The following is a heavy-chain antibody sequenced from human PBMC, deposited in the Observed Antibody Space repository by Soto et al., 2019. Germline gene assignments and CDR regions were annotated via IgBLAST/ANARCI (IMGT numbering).Heavy chain of an antibody. CDR2: IVVGSGNT. D-gene: IGHD6-13*01. CDR3: ARRGYSSSWYYYYYYGMDV. Sequence: SVKVSCKASGFTFTSSAVQWVRQARGQRLEWIGWIVVGSGNTNYAQKFQGRVTMTRNTSISTAYMELSSLRSEDTAVYYCARRGYSSSWYYYYYYGMDVWGQGTTVTVSS. V-gene: IGHV1-58*01. J-gene: IGHJ6*02. CDR1: GFTFTSSA.